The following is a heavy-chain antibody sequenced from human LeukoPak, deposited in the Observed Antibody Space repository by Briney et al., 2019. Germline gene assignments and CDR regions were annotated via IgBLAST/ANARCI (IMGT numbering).Heavy chain of an antibody. CDR2: IYYSGST. V-gene: IGHV4-39*07. CDR3: ARGEGFLEWLFRGAFDI. CDR1: GGSVSSSSYY. J-gene: IGHJ3*02. Sequence: PSETLSLTCTVSGGSVSSSSYYWGWIRQPPGKGLEWIGSIYYSGSTYYNPSLKSRVTISVDTSKNQFSLKLSSVTAADTAVYYCARGEGFLEWLFRGAFDIWGQGTMVTVSS. D-gene: IGHD3-3*01.